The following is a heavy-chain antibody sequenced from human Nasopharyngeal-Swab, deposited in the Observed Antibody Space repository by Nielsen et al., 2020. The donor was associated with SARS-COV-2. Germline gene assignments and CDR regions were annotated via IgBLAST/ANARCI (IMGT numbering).Heavy chain of an antibody. CDR2: INPNSGGT. CDR1: GYTFTGSF. J-gene: IGHJ6*02. Sequence: ASVKVSCKASGYTFTGSFIHWVRQAPGQGLEWMGWINPNSGGTNYAQKFQGRVTMTRDTSISTAYMELSRLRSDDTAVYYCARDVDYGRRDGMDVWGQGTTVTVSS. CDR3: ARDVDYGRRDGMDV. V-gene: IGHV1-2*02. D-gene: IGHD4/OR15-4a*01.